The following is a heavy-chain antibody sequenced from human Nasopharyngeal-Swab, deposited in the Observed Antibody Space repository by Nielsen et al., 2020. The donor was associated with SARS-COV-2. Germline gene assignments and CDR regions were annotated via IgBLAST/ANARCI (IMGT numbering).Heavy chain of an antibody. D-gene: IGHD1-26*01. CDR3: ARDKLGGGLGYYYGMDV. CDR2: IWYDGSNK. Sequence: GGSLRLSCAASGFTFSSYGMHWVRQAPGKGLEWVAVIWYDGSNKYYADSVKGRFTISRDNSKNTLYLQMNSLRAEDTAVYYCARDKLGGGLGYYYGMDVWGQGTTVTVSS. J-gene: IGHJ6*02. CDR1: GFTFSSYG. V-gene: IGHV3-33*01.